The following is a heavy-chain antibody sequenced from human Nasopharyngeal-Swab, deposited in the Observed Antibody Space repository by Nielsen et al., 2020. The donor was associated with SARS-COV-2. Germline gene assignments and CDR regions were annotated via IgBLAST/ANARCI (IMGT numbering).Heavy chain of an antibody. J-gene: IGHJ6*02. D-gene: IGHD1-26*01. Sequence: SLKISCAASGFTFDDYAMHWVRQAPGKGLEWVSGITWNSNHMDYVDSVRGRFTISRDNAKNSLYLQMNSLRAEDTAVYYCARDTLIVGANYYYYGMDVWGQGTTVTVSS. CDR2: ITWNSNHM. V-gene: IGHV3-9*01. CDR3: ARDTLIVGANYYYYGMDV. CDR1: GFTFDDYA.